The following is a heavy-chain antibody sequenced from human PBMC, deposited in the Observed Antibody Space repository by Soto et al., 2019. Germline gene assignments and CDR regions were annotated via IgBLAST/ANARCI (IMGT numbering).Heavy chain of an antibody. Sequence: EVQLLESGGGLVQPGGSLRLSCAASGFNFNIYTMSWVRQAPGKGLEWVSNISGSGDKTYYTDSVRGRFTISRDSSNNTLYVEMSSLRADDTAVYYCAKDGPFSVRGAGTNYRSQKDWYFALWGRGTLVSVSS. CDR3: AKDGPFSVRGAGTNYRSQKDWYFAL. D-gene: IGHD3-10*01. CDR1: GFNFNIYT. CDR2: ISGSGDKT. J-gene: IGHJ2*01. V-gene: IGHV3-23*01.